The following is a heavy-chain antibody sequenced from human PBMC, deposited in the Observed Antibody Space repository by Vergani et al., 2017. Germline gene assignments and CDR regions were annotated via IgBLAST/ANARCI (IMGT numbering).Heavy chain of an antibody. CDR2: IYHCWST. V-gene: IGHV4-4*02. J-gene: IGHJ6*02. D-gene: IGHD3-16*01. CDR3: ARGGRETYYDYVWGSSTDGMDV. Sequence: QVQLHDSVPGLVKPSGTLSLTCAVSVGSISSRHLWSLVRPPPGTGLEWIGEIYHCWSTNYTPSLKSRVTISVDQSKNQFSLQLSSVPAADTAVYYCARGGRETYYDYVWGSSTDGMDVWGQGTTVTVSS. CDR1: VGSISSRHL.